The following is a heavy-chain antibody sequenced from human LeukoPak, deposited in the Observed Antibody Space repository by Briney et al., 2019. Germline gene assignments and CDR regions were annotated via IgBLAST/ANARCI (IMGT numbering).Heavy chain of an antibody. CDR2: ISSGAITM. CDR3: ALLAVASDFDY. Sequence: GGSLRLSCAASGFMFRSFEMYWVRQAPGRGLEWNAYISSGAITMYYADSVKGRFTISRDDAKNSLFLQMNSLRAEDTAVYYCALLAVASDFDYWGQGALVTVSS. D-gene: IGHD6-19*01. J-gene: IGHJ4*02. CDR1: GFMFRSFE. V-gene: IGHV3-48*03.